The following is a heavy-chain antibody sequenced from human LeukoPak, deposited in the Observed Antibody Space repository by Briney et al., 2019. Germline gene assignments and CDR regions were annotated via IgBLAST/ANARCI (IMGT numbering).Heavy chain of an antibody. CDR3: ARLYYYASGYIDY. D-gene: IGHD3-10*01. CDR2: IYYSGST. J-gene: IGHJ4*02. Sequence: SETLSLTCTVSGGSISSYYWSWIRQPPGKGLEWIGYIYYSGSTNYNPSLKSRVTISVDTSKNQFSLKLSSVTAADTAVYYCARLYYYASGYIDYWGQGTLVTVSS. V-gene: IGHV4-59*01. CDR1: GGSISSYY.